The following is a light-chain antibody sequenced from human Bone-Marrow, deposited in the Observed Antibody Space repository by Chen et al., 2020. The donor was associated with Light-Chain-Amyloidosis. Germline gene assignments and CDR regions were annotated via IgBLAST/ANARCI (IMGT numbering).Light chain of an antibody. Sequence: DIERTQSPSTLSACVGDRVTITCRASQNIDDWLAWYQQIPGKAPKVLIYRAASLESGVPSRFSGSGFGTDFTLTIDSLQRDDFATYHCQQYYRSPLTFGGGTKVEVK. J-gene: IGKJ4*01. CDR2: RAA. V-gene: IGKV1-5*03. CDR3: QQYYRSPLT. CDR1: QNIDDW.